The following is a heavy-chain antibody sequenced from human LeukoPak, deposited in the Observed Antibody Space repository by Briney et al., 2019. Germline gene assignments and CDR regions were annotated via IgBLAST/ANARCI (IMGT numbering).Heavy chain of an antibody. D-gene: IGHD4-17*01. CDR1: GGSISSSSYY. J-gene: IGHJ4*02. CDR2: INHSGST. CDR3: ARVRLYGDYFSD. Sequence: PSETLPLTCTVSGGSISSSSYYWGWIRQPPGKGLEWIGEINHSGSTNYNPSLKSRVTISVDTSKNQFSLKLSSVTAADTAVYYCARVRLYGDYFSDWGQGTLVTVSS. V-gene: IGHV4-39*07.